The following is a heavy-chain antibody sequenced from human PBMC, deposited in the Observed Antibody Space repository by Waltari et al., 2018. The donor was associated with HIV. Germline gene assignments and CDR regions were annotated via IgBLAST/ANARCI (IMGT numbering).Heavy chain of an antibody. CDR1: GLPFGNYW. D-gene: IGHD4-17*01. V-gene: IGHV3-7*01. J-gene: IGHJ6*02. CDR2: INHDGREK. Sequence: EVQLVESGGALVQPGGSLGLSGAASGLPFGNYWMSWVRQAPGKGLEWVANINHDGREKYYVDSVKGRFTITRDNTKNSLFLQMNSLRAEDTAVYFCARYGSHPYGMDVWGQGTTVTVSS. CDR3: ARYGSHPYGMDV.